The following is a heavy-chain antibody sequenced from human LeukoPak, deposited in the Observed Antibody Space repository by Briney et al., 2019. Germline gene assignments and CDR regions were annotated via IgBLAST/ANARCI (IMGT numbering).Heavy chain of an antibody. CDR1: GFAFSFFA. J-gene: IGHJ5*02. V-gene: IGHV3-23*01. Sequence: GGSLRLSCEACGFAFSFFAMSWLRQRPGKGLEWVSTINANSGTRSYAASVRGRFTISRDNSKNTVYLQLNTLRAEDTAVYYCAKPISGGLAVTADWFDPWGQGTLVVLSS. D-gene: IGHD6-19*01. CDR3: AKPISGGLAVTADWFDP. CDR2: INANSGTR.